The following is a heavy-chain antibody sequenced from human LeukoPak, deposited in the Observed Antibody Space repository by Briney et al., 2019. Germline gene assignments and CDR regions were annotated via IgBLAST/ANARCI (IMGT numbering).Heavy chain of an antibody. CDR1: GGTFSSYT. D-gene: IGHD3-22*01. CDR2: IIPILGIA. Sequence: SVKVSCKASGGTFSSYTISWVRQAPRQGLEWMGRIIPILGIANYAQKFQGRVTITADKSTSTAYMELSSLRSEDTAVYYCASRYYYDSSGYYYRSFDYWGQGTLVTVSS. V-gene: IGHV1-69*02. CDR3: ASRYYYDSSGYYYRSFDY. J-gene: IGHJ4*02.